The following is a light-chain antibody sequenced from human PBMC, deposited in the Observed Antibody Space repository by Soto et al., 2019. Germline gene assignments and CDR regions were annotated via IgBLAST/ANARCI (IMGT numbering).Light chain of an antibody. CDR1: QRVTYN. CDR3: QQYKNWPPLT. Sequence: EIVMTQSPATLSVSPGETATLSCRASQRVTYNLAWYQQKPGQGPRLLIYGAFTRATGIPARFSGSGSGTEFTLTISSLQSEDFEVYYCQQYKNWPPLTFGGGTKVEIK. CDR2: GAF. V-gene: IGKV3-15*01. J-gene: IGKJ4*01.